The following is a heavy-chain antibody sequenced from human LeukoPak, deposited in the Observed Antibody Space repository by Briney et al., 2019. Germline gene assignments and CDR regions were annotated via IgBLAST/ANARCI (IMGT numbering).Heavy chain of an antibody. CDR2: IYTSGST. V-gene: IGHV4-4*07. Sequence: SETLSLTCTVSGGSISSYYWSWIRQPVGKGLEWIGRIYTSGSTNYNPSLKSRVTMSVDTSKNQFSLKPSSVTAADTALYYCAREGYYLNWFDPWGQGTLVTVSS. J-gene: IGHJ5*02. CDR3: AREGYYLNWFDP. CDR1: GGSISSYY. D-gene: IGHD3-22*01.